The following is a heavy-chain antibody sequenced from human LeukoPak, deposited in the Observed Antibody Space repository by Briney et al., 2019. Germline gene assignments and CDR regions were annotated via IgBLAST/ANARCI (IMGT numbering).Heavy chain of an antibody. CDR2: IYYSGST. J-gene: IGHJ4*02. CDR1: GGSISSSSYY. CDR3: ARDRCTNGVCYLGEVYYFDY. D-gene: IGHD2-8*01. V-gene: IGHV4-39*07. Sequence: PSETLSLTCTVSGGSISSSSYYWGWIRQPPGKGLEWIGSIYYSGSTDYNPSLKSRVTISVDTSKNQFSLKLGSVTAADTDVYYCARDRCTNGVCYLGEVYYFDYWGQGTLVTVSS.